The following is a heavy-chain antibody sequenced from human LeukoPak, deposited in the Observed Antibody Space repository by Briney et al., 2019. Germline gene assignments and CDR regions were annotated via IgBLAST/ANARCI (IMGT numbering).Heavy chain of an antibody. V-gene: IGHV3-48*04. CDR3: ARDESDWFGVDY. CDR1: GFTCSCYS. CDR2: ISSGSNNI. Sequence: ASLRIFCAASGFTCSCYSMNWVRPAPGEGLEGASSISSGSNNIYYADSVKGRFTISRDNAKNSLYLQMTSLRAEDTAVYYCARDESDWFGVDYWGQGTLVTVSS. D-gene: IGHD3-10*01. J-gene: IGHJ4*02.